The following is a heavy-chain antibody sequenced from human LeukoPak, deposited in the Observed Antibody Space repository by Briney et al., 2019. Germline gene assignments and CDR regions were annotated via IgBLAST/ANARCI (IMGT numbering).Heavy chain of an antibody. CDR3: ARRHPYGSGSYYPDY. D-gene: IGHD3-10*01. CDR1: GYSFTNYW. J-gene: IGHJ4*02. V-gene: IGHV5-51*01. CDR2: IYPGDSDT. Sequence: GESLKISCKGSGYSFTNYWIGWVRQMPGKGLEWMGIIYPGDSDTRYSPSFQGQVTISADKSISTAYLQWSSLKASDTAMYYCARRHPYGSGSYYPDYWGQGTLVTVSS.